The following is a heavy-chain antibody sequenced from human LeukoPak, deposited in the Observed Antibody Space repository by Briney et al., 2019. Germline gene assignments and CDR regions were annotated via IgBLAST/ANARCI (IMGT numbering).Heavy chain of an antibody. CDR3: ARSLRRDCDSTSCWAALDI. V-gene: IGHV3-11*03. D-gene: IGHD2-2*01. J-gene: IGHJ3*02. CDR1: GFTFSDYH. Sequence: PGGSLRLSCAASGFTFSDYHMTWIRQAPGKGLEWVSYISSSSTYTNYADSVKGRFTISRDNAKNSLYLQMNSLRAEDTAVYYCARSLRRDCDSTSCWAALDIWGQGTMVTVSS. CDR2: ISSSSTYT.